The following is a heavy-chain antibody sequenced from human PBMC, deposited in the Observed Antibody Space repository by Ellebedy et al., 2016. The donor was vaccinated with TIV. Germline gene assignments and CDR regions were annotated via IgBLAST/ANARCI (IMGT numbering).Heavy chain of an antibody. CDR1: GGSLSGYY. CDR2: VNEHGVT. J-gene: IGHJ3*02. D-gene: IGHD6-13*01. V-gene: IGHV4-34*01. Sequence: SETLSLTCAVHGGSLSGYYWSWIRQPPGKGLEWIGEVNEHGVTNYNPSLKSRLTISVDTSKSQFSLNLTSVTAADSATYYCARVKRIAAAIDAFEIWGQGTLVTVSS. CDR3: ARVKRIAAAIDAFEI.